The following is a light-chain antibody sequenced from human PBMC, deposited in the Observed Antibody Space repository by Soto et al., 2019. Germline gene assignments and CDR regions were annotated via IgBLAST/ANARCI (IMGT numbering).Light chain of an antibody. CDR2: DTS. J-gene: IGKJ5*01. CDR1: ESVGSY. CDR3: QQYNNWPPIT. V-gene: IGKV3-11*01. Sequence: EVVLTQSPATLSLSPGESATLSCRASESVGSYLSWYQQRPDQAPRLVIYDTSTRATGIAARFSGSGSGTELTLTISSLQSEDFAVYYCQQYNNWPPITFGQGTRLE.